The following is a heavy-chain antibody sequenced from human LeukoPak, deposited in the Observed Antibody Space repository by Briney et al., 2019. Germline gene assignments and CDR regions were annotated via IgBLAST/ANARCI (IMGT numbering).Heavy chain of an antibody. CDR2: IYHSGST. CDR3: ARGEVPAAINYFDY. Sequence: PSETLSLTCAVSGYSISSGYYWGWIRQPPGKGLEWIGSIYHSGSTYYNPSLKSRVTISVDTSKNQFSLKLSSVTAVDTAVYYCARGEVPAAINYFDYWGQGTLVTVSS. CDR1: GYSISSGYY. V-gene: IGHV4-38-2*01. J-gene: IGHJ4*02. D-gene: IGHD2-2*01.